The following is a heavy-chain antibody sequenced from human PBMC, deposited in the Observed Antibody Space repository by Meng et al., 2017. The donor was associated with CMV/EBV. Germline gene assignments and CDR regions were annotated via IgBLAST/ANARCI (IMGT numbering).Heavy chain of an antibody. Sequence: GVLKISGAASGFTFSSYWMSWVRQAPGKGLEWVANIKQDGSEKYYVDSVKGRFTISRDNAKNSLYLQMNSLRAEDTAVYYCARDSRRGNSDPELYYWGQGTLVTVSS. V-gene: IGHV3-7*01. D-gene: IGHD4-23*01. CDR2: IKQDGSEK. CDR3: ARDSRRGNSDPELYY. CDR1: GFTFSSYW. J-gene: IGHJ4*02.